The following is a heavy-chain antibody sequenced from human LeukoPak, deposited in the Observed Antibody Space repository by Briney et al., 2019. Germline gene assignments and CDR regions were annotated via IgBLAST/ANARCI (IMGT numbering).Heavy chain of an antibody. Sequence: SETLSLTCAVYGGSFSGYYWSWIRQPPGKGLEWIGEINHSGSTNYNPSLKSRATISVDTSKNQFSLKLSSVTAADTAVYYCARADYYGSGSFDYWGQGTLVTVSS. CDR3: ARADYYGSGSFDY. CDR2: INHSGST. J-gene: IGHJ4*02. V-gene: IGHV4-34*01. D-gene: IGHD3-10*01. CDR1: GGSFSGYY.